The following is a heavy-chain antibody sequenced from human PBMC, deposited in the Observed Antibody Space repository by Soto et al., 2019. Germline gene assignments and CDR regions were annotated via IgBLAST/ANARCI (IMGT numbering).Heavy chain of an antibody. CDR1: CGSFSGYY. V-gene: IGHV4-34*01. CDR3: ATSPLISSGYSAPRF. J-gene: IGHJ4*02. CDR2: INHSGST. D-gene: IGHD3-22*01. Sequence: PSETLSLTCAVYCGSFSGYYWSWIRQPPGKGLEWIGEINHSGSTNYNPSLKSRVTISVDTSKNQFSLKLSSVTAADTAVYYCATSPLISSGYSAPRFWGQGTLVTVSS.